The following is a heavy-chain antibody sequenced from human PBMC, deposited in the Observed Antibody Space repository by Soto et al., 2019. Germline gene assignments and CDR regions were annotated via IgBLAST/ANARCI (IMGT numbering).Heavy chain of an antibody. Sequence: HPGGSLRLSCAASGFTFSSSAMSWVRRSPGKGLEWVSAISGSGGSTYYADSVKGRFTISRDNSKNTLYLQMNSLRAEDTAVYYCASESSGSFDPWGQGTLVTVSS. V-gene: IGHV3-23*01. CDR2: ISGSGGST. J-gene: IGHJ5*02. CDR1: GFTFSSSA. CDR3: ASESSGSFDP. D-gene: IGHD6-19*01.